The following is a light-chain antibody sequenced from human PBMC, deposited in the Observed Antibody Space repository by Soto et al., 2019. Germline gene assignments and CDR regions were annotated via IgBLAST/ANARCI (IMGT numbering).Light chain of an antibody. CDR3: CSYAGSYTLYV. V-gene: IGLV2-11*01. Sequence: QSVLTQPRPVSGSPGQSVTISCTGTSSDFGGYNYVSWYQQHPGKAPKLMIYDVSKRPSGVPDRFSGSKSGNTASLTISGLQAEDEADYYCCSYAGSYTLYVFGTGTKVTV. CDR2: DVS. J-gene: IGLJ1*01. CDR1: SSDFGGYNY.